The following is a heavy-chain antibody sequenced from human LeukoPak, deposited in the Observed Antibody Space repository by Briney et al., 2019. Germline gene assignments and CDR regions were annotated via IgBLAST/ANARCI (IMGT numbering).Heavy chain of an antibody. CDR1: GFTFSTYS. D-gene: IGHD3-10*01. CDR3: ARGRSITILRGVAISDGFDI. V-gene: IGHV3-21*06. CDR2: IATSSDYI. J-gene: IGHJ3*02. Sequence: AGRSLRLSCAASGFTFSTYSMNWVRQAPGKGLEWVSSIATSSDYIYYAGSLKGRFTISRDNAKNSLYLHMNSLRPDDTAVYYCARGRSITILRGVAISDGFDIWGQGTKVTVS.